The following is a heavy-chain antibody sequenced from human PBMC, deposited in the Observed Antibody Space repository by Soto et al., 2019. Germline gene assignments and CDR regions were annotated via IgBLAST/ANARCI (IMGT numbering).Heavy chain of an antibody. CDR2: IIPIFGTA. D-gene: IGHD5-12*01. CDR3: AGGGGATKEYYYGMDV. V-gene: IGHV1-69*12. Sequence: QVQLVQSGAEVKKPGSSVKVSCKASGGTFSSYAISWVRQAPGQGLEWMGGIIPIFGTANYAQKFQGRVTITADESTSTAYMELSGLRSEDTPVYCWAGGGGATKEYYYGMDVWGQGTTVTVSS. CDR1: GGTFSSYA. J-gene: IGHJ6*02.